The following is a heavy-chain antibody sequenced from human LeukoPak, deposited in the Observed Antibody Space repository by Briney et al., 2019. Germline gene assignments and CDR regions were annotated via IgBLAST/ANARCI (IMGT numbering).Heavy chain of an antibody. D-gene: IGHD2-15*01. Sequence: PGGSLRLSCAASGFTFSSYTMYWVRQAPGKGLEWIGEINHSGSTNYNPSLKSRVTISVDTSKNQFSLRLSSVTAADTAVYYCAVVALTGWTFDPWGQGTLVTVSS. J-gene: IGHJ5*02. CDR2: INHSGST. V-gene: IGHV4-34*08. CDR3: AVVALTGWTFDP. CDR1: GFTFSSYT.